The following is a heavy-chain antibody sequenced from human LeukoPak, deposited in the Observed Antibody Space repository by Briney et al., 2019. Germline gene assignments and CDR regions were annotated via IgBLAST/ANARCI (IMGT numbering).Heavy chain of an antibody. D-gene: IGHD3-22*01. CDR1: GGPISSYY. J-gene: IGHJ3*02. CDR3: ARSSSGYYYADDAFDI. Sequence: SETLSLTCTVSGGPISSYYWSWIRQPPGKGLEWIGYIYYSGSTNYNPSLKSRVTISVDTSKNQFSLKLSSVTAADTAVYYCARSSSGYYYADDAFDIWGQGTMVTVSS. CDR2: IYYSGST. V-gene: IGHV4-59*01.